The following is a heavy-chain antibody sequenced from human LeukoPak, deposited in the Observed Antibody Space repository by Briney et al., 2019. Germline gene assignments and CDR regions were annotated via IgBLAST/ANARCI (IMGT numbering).Heavy chain of an antibody. D-gene: IGHD3-10*01. V-gene: IGHV3-48*01. J-gene: IGHJ4*02. CDR1: GFTFSSYS. CDR2: ISSSSSTI. Sequence: GGSLRLSCAASGFTFSSYSMNWVRQAPGKGLEWVSYISSSSSTIYYADPVKGRFTISRDNSKNTLYLQMNSLRAEDTAVYYCARDKVLWFGESNRQAADYWGQGTLVTVSS. CDR3: ARDKVLWFGESNRQAADY.